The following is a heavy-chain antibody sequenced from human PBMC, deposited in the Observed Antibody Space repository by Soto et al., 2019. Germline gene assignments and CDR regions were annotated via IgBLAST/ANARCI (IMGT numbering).Heavy chain of an antibody. CDR3: ARGHDLTVNYGLDV. Sequence: QVQLVQSGAEVKKPGASVKVSCKTSGYTFTAHCIHWVRQAPGQGLEWMGWINPNSGGTTYAQKFHARVTMTRDTSISSADIELSGLTSDDTAVYYCARGHDLTVNYGLDVWGQGTTVTVSS. D-gene: IGHD3-9*01. V-gene: IGHV1-2*02. CDR1: GYTFTAHC. J-gene: IGHJ6*02. CDR2: INPNSGGT.